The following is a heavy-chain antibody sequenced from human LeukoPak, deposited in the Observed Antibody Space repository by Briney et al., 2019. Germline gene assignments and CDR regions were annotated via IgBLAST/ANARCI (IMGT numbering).Heavy chain of an antibody. CDR2: IYSGGST. J-gene: IGHJ4*02. Sequence: GGSLRLSCAASGFTVSSNYMSWVRQAPGKGLEWVSVIYSGGSTYYADSVEGRFTISRDNSKNTLYLQMNSLRAEDTAVFYCARDRLGYDSSAFFAYWGQGTQVTVSS. D-gene: IGHD3-22*01. CDR1: GFTVSSNY. V-gene: IGHV3-66*01. CDR3: ARDRLGYDSSAFFAY.